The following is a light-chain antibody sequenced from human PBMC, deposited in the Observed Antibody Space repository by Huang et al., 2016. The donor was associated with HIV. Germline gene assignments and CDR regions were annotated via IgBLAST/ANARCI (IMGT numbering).Light chain of an antibody. J-gene: IGKJ1*01. CDR1: QSSGNY. CDR2: GAS. CDR3: QQSYNSWT. V-gene: IGKV1-39*01. Sequence: DIQMTQSPSSLSASVGERVTVTCRASQSSGNYLNWYQQKPGKDPKLLIYGASSLQSGVPSRFSGSGSGTVFILSITSLQPEDFATYYCQQSYNSWTFGQGTKVDIK.